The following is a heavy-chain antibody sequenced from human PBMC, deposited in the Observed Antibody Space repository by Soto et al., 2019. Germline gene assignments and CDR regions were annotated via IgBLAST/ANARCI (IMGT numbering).Heavy chain of an antibody. Sequence: GGSLRLSCAASGFTFSSYAMSWDRQAPGKGLEWVSAISGSGGSTYYADSVKGRFTISRDNSKNTLYLQMNSLRAEDTAVYYCAKDRGIAVAGWEVDYWGQGTLVTVSS. CDR2: ISGSGGST. CDR3: AKDRGIAVAGWEVDY. V-gene: IGHV3-23*01. CDR1: GFTFSSYA. J-gene: IGHJ4*02. D-gene: IGHD6-19*01.